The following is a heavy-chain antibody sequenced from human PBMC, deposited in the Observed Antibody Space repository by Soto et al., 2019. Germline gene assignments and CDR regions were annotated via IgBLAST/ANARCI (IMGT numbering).Heavy chain of an antibody. CDR3: ARGGGSWAEYFQH. Sequence: QVQLVESGGGVVQPGRSLRLSCAASGFTFNTFGMHWDRQAPGKGLEWVAVTWYDGSKKYYADSVKGRFTISRDNSKTSLYLQMNGLRAEDTAVYYCARGGGSWAEYFQHWGQGTLVTVSS. CDR1: GFTFNTFG. CDR2: TWYDGSKK. J-gene: IGHJ1*01. D-gene: IGHD2-15*01. V-gene: IGHV3-33*01.